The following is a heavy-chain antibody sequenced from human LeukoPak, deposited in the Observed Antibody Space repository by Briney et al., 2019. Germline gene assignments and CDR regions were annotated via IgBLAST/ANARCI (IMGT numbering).Heavy chain of an antibody. V-gene: IGHV3-30*03. CDR2: ISYDGSNK. J-gene: IGHJ4*02. Sequence: PGGSLRLSCAASGFTFSSYGMHWVRQAPGKGLEWVAVISYDGSNKYYADSVKGRFTISRDNSKNTLYLQMNYLRAEDTAVYYCARGPPVGTAFITINGDYWGQGTLVTVSS. CDR3: ARGPPVGTAFITINGDY. D-gene: IGHD3-3*01. CDR1: GFTFSSYG.